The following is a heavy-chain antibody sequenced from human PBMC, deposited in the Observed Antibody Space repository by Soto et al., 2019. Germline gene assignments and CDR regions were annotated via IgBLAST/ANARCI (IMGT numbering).Heavy chain of an antibody. CDR1: GVTFSYYA. CDR3: ASSILGFVSYYLFDY. V-gene: IGHV3-23*01. J-gene: IGHJ4*01. Sequence: PWESLRLSCAASGVTFSYYAMKWVRQPPGKGLEWVSAISDSGHTSYYADSVESRFTISRDNSNHTLYLQMNSLRAEYTGVYYCASSILGFVSYYLFDYWGHGTLVTVSS. D-gene: IGHD1-26*01. CDR2: ISDSGHTS.